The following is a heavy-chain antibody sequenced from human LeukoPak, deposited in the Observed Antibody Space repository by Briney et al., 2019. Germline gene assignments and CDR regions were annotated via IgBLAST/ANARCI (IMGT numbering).Heavy chain of an antibody. D-gene: IGHD1-20*01. CDR3: ARDPNWNVGEDWFDP. CDR1: GFTFSSYS. V-gene: IGHV3-21*01. Sequence: GGSLRLSCAASGFTFSSYSMNWVRQAPGKGLEWVSSISSSSSYIYYADSVKGRFTISRDNAKNSLYLQMNSLRAEDTAVYYCARDPNWNVGEDWFDPWGQGTLVTVSS. J-gene: IGHJ5*02. CDR2: ISSSSSYI.